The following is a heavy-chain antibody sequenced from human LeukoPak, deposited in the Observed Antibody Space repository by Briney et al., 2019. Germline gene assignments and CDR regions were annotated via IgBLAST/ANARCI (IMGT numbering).Heavy chain of an antibody. CDR3: TTRTITMVRGVIFDY. CDR1: GFSFNLHG. CDR2: IRSKAYGGTT. Sequence: PGGSLRLSCAASGFSFNLHGMNWVRQAPGKGLEWVGFIRSKAYGGTTEYAASVKGRFTISRDDSKSIAYLQMNSLKTEDTAVYYCTTRTITMVRGVIFDYWGQGTLVTASS. V-gene: IGHV3-49*04. J-gene: IGHJ4*02. D-gene: IGHD3-10*01.